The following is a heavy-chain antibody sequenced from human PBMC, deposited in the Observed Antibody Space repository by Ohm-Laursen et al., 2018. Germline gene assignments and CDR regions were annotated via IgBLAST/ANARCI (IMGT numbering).Heavy chain of an antibody. Sequence: SLRLSCTASGFTFSSYGMHWVRQAPGKGLEWVAVISYDGSNKYYADSVKGRFTISRDNSKNTLYLQMNSLRAEDTAVYYCAKDFEWGETIAAAGTWFDYWGQGTLVTVSS. CDR1: GFTFSSYG. CDR3: AKDFEWGETIAAAGTWFDY. J-gene: IGHJ4*02. CDR2: ISYDGSNK. D-gene: IGHD6-13*01. V-gene: IGHV3-30*18.